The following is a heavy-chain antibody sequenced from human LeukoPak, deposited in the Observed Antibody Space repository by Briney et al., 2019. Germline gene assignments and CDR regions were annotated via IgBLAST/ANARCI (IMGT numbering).Heavy chain of an antibody. V-gene: IGHV4-39*07. D-gene: IGHD6-25*01. CDR2: INHSGST. J-gene: IGHJ5*02. Sequence: SETLSLTCTVSGGSISSSSYYWSWIRQPPGKGLEWIGEINHSGSTNYNPSLKSRVTISVDTSKNQFSLKLSSVTAADTAVYYCASQTESSGWSWFDPWGQGTLVTVSS. CDR1: GGSISSSSYY. CDR3: ASQTESSGWSWFDP.